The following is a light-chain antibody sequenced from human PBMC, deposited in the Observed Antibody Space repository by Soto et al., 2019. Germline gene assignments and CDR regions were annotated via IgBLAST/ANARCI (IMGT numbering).Light chain of an antibody. CDR2: EAS. CDR3: QQYKSYWT. CDR1: QSISTW. V-gene: IGKV1-5*03. Sequence: DIQMTQSPSTLSASLGDRVTITCRASQSISTWLAWYQLKPGKAPKLLIHEASNLHSGVSSRFTGSGSGTDFTLTITSLQPEDFATYYCQQYKSYWTFGQGTKVDIK. J-gene: IGKJ1*01.